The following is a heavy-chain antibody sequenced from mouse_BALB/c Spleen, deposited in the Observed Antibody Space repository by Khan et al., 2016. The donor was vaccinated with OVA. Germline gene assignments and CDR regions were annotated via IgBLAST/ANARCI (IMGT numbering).Heavy chain of an antibody. CDR3: ARIYGGDFDY. D-gene: IGHD1-1*01. J-gene: IGHJ2*01. Sequence: VQLQESGPGLVKPSQSLSLTCTVTGYSITSDYAWNWIRQFPENKLEWMGYISYSGNTKYNPSLKSRISITRDTSKNQFLLQLNSVTIEDTATDYCARIYGGDFDYWGQGTTLTVSS. CDR2: ISYSGNT. CDR1: GYSITSDYA. V-gene: IGHV3-2*02.